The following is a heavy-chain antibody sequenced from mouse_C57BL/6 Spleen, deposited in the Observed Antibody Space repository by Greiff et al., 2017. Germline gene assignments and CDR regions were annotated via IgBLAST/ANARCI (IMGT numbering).Heavy chain of an antibody. D-gene: IGHD2-1*01. CDR3: ARGYYGNYASWFAY. J-gene: IGHJ3*01. Sequence: VQLQQSGPELVKPGASVKIPCKASGYTFTDYNMDWVKQSHGKSLEWIGDINPNNGGTIYNQKFKGKATLTVDKSSSTAYMELRSLTSEDTAVYYCARGYYGNYASWFAYWGQGTLVTVSA. V-gene: IGHV1-18*01. CDR1: GYTFTDYN. CDR2: INPNNGGT.